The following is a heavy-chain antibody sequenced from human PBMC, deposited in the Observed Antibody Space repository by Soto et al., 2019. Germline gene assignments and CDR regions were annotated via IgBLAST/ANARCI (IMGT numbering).Heavy chain of an antibody. J-gene: IGHJ4*02. CDR2: IYYSGST. Sequence: QVQLQESGPGLVKPSQTLSLTCTVSGGSISSGGYYWSWIRQHPGKGLEWIGYIYYSGSTYYNPSLKSRVTISVATSKNQFSLKLSSVTAADTAVYYCARSRSLDGDRFDYWGQGTLVTVSS. CDR3: ARSRSLDGDRFDY. V-gene: IGHV4-31*03. CDR1: GGSISSGGYY. D-gene: IGHD4-17*01.